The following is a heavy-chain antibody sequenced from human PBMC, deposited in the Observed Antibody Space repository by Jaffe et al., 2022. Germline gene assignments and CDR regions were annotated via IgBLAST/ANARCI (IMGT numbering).Heavy chain of an antibody. D-gene: IGHD3-3*01. V-gene: IGHV2-5*01. CDR1: GFSLSTSGVG. CDR3: AHCRPELTYYDFWSGYYLGYYFDY. CDR2: IYWNDDK. Sequence: QITLKESGPTLVKPTQTLTLTCTFSGFSLSTSGVGVGWIRQPPGKALEWLALIYWNDDKRYSPSLKSRLTITKDTSKNQVVLTMTNMDPVDTATYYCAHCRPELTYYDFWSGYYLGYYFDYWGQGTLVTVSS. J-gene: IGHJ4*02.